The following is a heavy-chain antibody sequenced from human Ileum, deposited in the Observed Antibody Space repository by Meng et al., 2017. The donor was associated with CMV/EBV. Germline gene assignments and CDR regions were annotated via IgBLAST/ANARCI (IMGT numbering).Heavy chain of an antibody. V-gene: IGHV4-38-2*02. Sequence: SETLSLTCTVSGYSISSGYYWGWIRQPPGKGLEWIGSIYHSGSTYYNPSLKSRVTISVDTSKNQFSLKLSSVTAADTAVYYSARAGIVLMVYAADAFDIWGQGKRV. D-gene: IGHD2-8*01. CDR2: IYHSGST. CDR3: ARAGIVLMVYAADAFDI. CDR1: GYSISSGYY. J-gene: IGHJ3*02.